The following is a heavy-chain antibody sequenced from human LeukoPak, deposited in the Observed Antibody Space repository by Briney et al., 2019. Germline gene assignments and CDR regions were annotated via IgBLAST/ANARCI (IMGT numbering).Heavy chain of an antibody. CDR2: IGTAGDT. CDR3: ARQNTPHGNFDY. J-gene: IGHJ4*02. CDR1: GFTLSSYA. D-gene: IGHD1-26*01. V-gene: IGHV3-13*01. Sequence: GGSLRLSCAASGFTLSSYAMHWVRQPAGKGLEWVSAIGTAGDTFYPGSVKGRFTISRENAKKSLFLQMNSLRAEDTAVYYCARQNTPHGNFDYWGQGTLVTVSS.